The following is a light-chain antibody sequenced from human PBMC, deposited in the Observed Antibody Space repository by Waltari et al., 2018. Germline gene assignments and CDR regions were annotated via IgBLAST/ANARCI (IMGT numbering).Light chain of an antibody. J-gene: IGKJ4*01. CDR2: GAS. CDR3: QQYDGSILT. CDR1: QTINNNF. Sequence: IVLTQSPDTLSLSPGQRATLSCRASQTINNNFLVWYQQKPGQAPRLLSHGASSRATGFPDRFSGSGSGTDFTLTISRLEPEDVAVYYCQQYDGSILTFGGGTKVEI. V-gene: IGKV3-20*01.